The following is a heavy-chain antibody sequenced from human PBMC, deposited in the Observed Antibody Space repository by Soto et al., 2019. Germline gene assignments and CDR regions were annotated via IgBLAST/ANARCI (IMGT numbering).Heavy chain of an antibody. CDR1: GFTFSSYS. V-gene: IGHV3-48*01. Sequence: EVQLVASGGGLVQPGGSLRLSCAASGFTFSSYSMNWVRQAPGKGLEWVSYISSSSSTIYYADSVKGRFTISRDNAKNSLYLQMNSLRAEDTAVYYCARGDTCSGGSCYSGARTPDVWSQGTLGTVSS. D-gene: IGHD2-15*01. J-gene: IGHJ4*02. CDR3: ARGDTCSGGSCYSGARTPDV. CDR2: ISSSSSTI.